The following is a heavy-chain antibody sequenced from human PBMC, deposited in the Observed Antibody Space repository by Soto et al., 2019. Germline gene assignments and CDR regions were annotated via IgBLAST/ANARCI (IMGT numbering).Heavy chain of an antibody. CDR3: ARISMVRGALGAFDI. CDR2: IYTSGST. Sequence: QVQLQESGPGLVKPSETLSLTCTVSGGSISSYYWSWIRQPAGKGLEWIGRIYTSGSTNYNPSLTTRVTISVATSKNQCSLNLSSVTAPGTAVYYCARISMVRGALGAFDIWGQGTMVTVSS. CDR1: GGSISSYY. J-gene: IGHJ3*02. V-gene: IGHV4-4*07. D-gene: IGHD3-10*01.